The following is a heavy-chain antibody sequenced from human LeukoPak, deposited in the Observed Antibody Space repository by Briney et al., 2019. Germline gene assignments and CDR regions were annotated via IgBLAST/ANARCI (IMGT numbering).Heavy chain of an antibody. CDR1: GCSISSYY. D-gene: IGHD6-13*01. V-gene: IGHV4-4*07. CDR3: ARQGFSSSWYTLGYYDYGRDV. J-gene: IGHJ6*02. Sequence: PSETLSLTCTASGCSISSYYLSWIRQPAGKGLEWIARIYTSGGTNYNPSLKSRVTISVDTSKNQFSLKLSSLTAADTAVYYCARQGFSSSWYTLGYYDYGRDVWGQGTTVTVSS. CDR2: IYTSGGT.